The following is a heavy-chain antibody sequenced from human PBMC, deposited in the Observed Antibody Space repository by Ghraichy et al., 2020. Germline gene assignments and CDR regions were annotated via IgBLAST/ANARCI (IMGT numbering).Heavy chain of an antibody. V-gene: IGHV3-15*01. J-gene: IGHJ6*02. CDR1: GFTFSNAW. D-gene: IGHD2-2*01. CDR2: IKSKTDGGTT. CDR3: TTRRDCSSTSCYVYYYYGMDV. Sequence: GGSLRLSCAASGFTFSNAWMSWVRQAPGKGLEWVGRIKSKTDGGTTDYAAPVKGRFTISRDDSKNTLYLQMNSLKTEDTAVYYCTTRRDCSSTSCYVYYYYGMDVWGQGTMVTVSS.